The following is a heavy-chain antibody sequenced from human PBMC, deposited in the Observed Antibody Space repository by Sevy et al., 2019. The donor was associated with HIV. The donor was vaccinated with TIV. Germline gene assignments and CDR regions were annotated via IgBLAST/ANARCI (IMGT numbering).Heavy chain of an antibody. CDR1: GFTFSSYS. CDR3: AREGAYYYDSSGYY. D-gene: IGHD3-22*01. J-gene: IGHJ4*02. V-gene: IGHV3-48*02. Sequence: GGSLRLSCAASGFTFSSYSMNWVRQAPGKGLEWVSYISSSSSTIYYADSVKGRFTISRDNATNSRYLQMNSLRDEDTAVYYCAREGAYYYDSSGYYWGQGTLVTVSS. CDR2: ISSSSSTI.